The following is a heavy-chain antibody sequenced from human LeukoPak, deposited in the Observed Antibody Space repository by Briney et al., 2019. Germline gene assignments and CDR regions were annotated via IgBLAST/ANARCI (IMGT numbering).Heavy chain of an antibody. D-gene: IGHD5-12*01. J-gene: IGHJ4*02. V-gene: IGHV4-31*03. CDR1: GGSISSGGHY. CDR3: ARADSGYDLILDY. Sequence: SETLSLTCTVSGGSISSGGHYWSWIRQHPGKGLEWIGYINYSGSTYYNPSLKSRVTISVDTSQSQFSLKLSSVTAADTAVYYCARADSGYDLILDYWGQGTLVTVSS. CDR2: INYSGST.